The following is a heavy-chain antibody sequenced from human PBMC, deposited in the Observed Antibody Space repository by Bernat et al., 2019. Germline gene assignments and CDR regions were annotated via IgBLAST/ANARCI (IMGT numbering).Heavy chain of an antibody. J-gene: IGHJ4*02. Sequence: QVQLQQWGAGLLKPSETLSLTCAVYGGSFSGYYWSWIRQPPGQGLEWIGEINHSGSTNYNPARKSRVTVSVDTSKNQLSLKLSSVTAADTAVYYCARADYGDYGGHFDYWGQGTLVTVSS. D-gene: IGHD4-17*01. CDR3: ARADYGDYGGHFDY. CDR2: INHSGST. V-gene: IGHV4-34*01. CDR1: GGSFSGYY.